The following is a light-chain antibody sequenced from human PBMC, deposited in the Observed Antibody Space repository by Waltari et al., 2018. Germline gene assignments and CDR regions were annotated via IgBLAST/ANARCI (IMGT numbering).Light chain of an antibody. CDR2: GAS. CDR3: QHYNNWPPWT. V-gene: IGKV3-15*01. Sequence: EIVMTQSPATLSVSPGERATLSCRASQSVSTNLAWYQQKPGQAPRLLIYGASTRATGIPARFSGGGSGTGFTLTINSLQSEDFAVYYCQHYNNWPPWTFGQGTKVELK. J-gene: IGKJ1*01. CDR1: QSVSTN.